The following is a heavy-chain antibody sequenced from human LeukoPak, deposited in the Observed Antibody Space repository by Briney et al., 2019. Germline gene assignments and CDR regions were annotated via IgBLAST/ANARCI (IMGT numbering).Heavy chain of an antibody. CDR1: GDSISTYY. D-gene: IGHD3-10*01. J-gene: IGHJ6*02. CDR2: VYYSGST. CDR3: ARGYGSVSSSYYYGLDV. Sequence: SETLSLTCTVSGDSISTYYWTWIRQPRGKGLEWIGYVYYSGSTNYTPSLQSRVTMSVDTSKSQFSLNLSSVTAADTAVYYCARGYGSVSSSYYYGLDVWGQGTTVTVSS. V-gene: IGHV4-59*08.